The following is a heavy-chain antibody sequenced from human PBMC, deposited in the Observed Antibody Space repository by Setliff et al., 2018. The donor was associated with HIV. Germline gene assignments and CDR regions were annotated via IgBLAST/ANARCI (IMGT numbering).Heavy chain of an antibody. J-gene: IGHJ3*02. Sequence: PGGSLRLSCAASGFTFSSYWMHWVRQAPGKGLVWVSSISSSTSYIYYADSVKGRFTISRDNAKNSLYLQMNSLRAEDTALYYCARVNSALYYYDSSGSGALDIWGQGTMVTVSS. CDR3: ARVNSALYYYDSSGSGALDI. CDR1: GFTFSSYW. V-gene: IGHV3-21*01. CDR2: ISSSTSYI. D-gene: IGHD3-22*01.